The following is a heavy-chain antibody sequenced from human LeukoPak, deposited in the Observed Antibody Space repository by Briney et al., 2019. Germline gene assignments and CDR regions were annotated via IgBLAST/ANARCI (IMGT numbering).Heavy chain of an antibody. CDR1: GFTFSSYA. V-gene: IGHV3-30-3*01. Sequence: PGGSLRLSCAASGFTFSSYAMHWVRQAPGKGLEWVAVISYDGSNKYYADSVKGRFTISRDNSKNTLYLQMNSLRAEDTAVYYCARTYSSSWGIIDYWGQGTLVTVSS. CDR2: ISYDGSNK. D-gene: IGHD6-13*01. CDR3: ARTYSSSWGIIDY. J-gene: IGHJ4*02.